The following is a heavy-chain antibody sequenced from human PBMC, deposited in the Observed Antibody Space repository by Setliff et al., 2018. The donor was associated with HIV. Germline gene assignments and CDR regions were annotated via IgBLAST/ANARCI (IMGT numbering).Heavy chain of an antibody. V-gene: IGHV4-39*01. CDR2: VYHSGGT. Sequence: ASETLSLTCTVSGGSISSFSYYWAWIRQSPGKGLEWIGNVYHSGGTDYNPSLRSRVTISVDTSTNQFSLNLASVTAADTAVYYCTRRFEKWLAFDYWGQGNQVTVSS. J-gene: IGHJ4*02. CDR3: TRRFEKWLAFDY. CDR1: GGSISSFSYY. D-gene: IGHD6-19*01.